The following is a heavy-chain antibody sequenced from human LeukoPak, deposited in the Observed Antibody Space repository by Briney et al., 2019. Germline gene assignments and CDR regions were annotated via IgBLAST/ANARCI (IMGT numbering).Heavy chain of an antibody. J-gene: IGHJ4*02. V-gene: IGHV6-1*01. D-gene: IGHD3-10*01. CDR3: ARGTGTFDF. CDR1: GYSVSSSSAA. CDR2: TYYRSKWYN. Sequence: SQTLSLTCAISGYSVSSSSAAWSWIRQSPSRGLEWLGRTYYRSKWYNDYAKSVKSRISINSDTSKNQISLQLNSVTPEDTAVYYCARGTGTFDFWGQGTLVTVSS.